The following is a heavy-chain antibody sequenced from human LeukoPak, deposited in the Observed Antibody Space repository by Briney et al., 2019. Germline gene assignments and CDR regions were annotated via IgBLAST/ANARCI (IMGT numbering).Heavy chain of an antibody. CDR2: INHSGST. D-gene: IGHD5-12*01. V-gene: IGHV4-34*01. J-gene: IGHJ4*02. CDR1: GGSFSGYY. Sequence: SETLSLTCAVYGGSFSGYYWGWIRQPPGKGLEWIWEINHSGSTNYNPSLKSRVTISVDTSKNQFSLKLSSVTAADTAVYYCARGDTGGYDYWGQGTLVTVSS. CDR3: ARGDTGGYDY.